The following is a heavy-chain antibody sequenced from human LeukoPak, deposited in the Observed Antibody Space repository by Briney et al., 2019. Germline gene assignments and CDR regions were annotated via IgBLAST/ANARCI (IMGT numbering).Heavy chain of an antibody. J-gene: IGHJ4*02. V-gene: IGHV3-23*01. CDR1: GFTFNNYA. D-gene: IGHD6-13*01. CDR2: ISGSGYSI. CDR3: ARAQRTRIQVAGTLNHFDY. Sequence: GGSLRLSCAASGFTFNNYAMSWVRQAPGKGLEWVSDISGSGYSIYYADSVKGRLTLSRDNSKDTVSLQMNSLRAEDTAVYYCARAQRTRIQVAGTLNHFDYWGQGTLVTVFS.